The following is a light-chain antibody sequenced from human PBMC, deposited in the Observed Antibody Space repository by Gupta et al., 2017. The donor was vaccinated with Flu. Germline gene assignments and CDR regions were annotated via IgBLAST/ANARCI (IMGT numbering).Light chain of an antibody. V-gene: IGKV3-20*01. Sequence: ESVLTQSPGTLSLSPGERATLSCRASQSVSSSDLAWYQQKPGQAPSLLISGASRRATGIPDRFSGSGSGTDFTLTISRLEPEDFAVYYCQQDGSSPLTFGGGTXVEIK. CDR2: GAS. CDR1: QSVSSSD. CDR3: QQDGSSPLT. J-gene: IGKJ4*01.